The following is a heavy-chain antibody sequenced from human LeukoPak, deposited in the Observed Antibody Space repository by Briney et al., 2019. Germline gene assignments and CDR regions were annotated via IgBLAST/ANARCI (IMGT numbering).Heavy chain of an antibody. Sequence: GGSLRLSCAASGFTFSSYGMHWVRQAPGKGLEWVAFIRYDGSNKYYADSVKGRFTISRDNSKNTLYLQMNSLRAEDTAVYYCAKDHQYQLGLWDYWGQGTLVTVSS. V-gene: IGHV3-30*02. CDR1: GFTFSSYG. CDR3: AKDHQYQLGLWDY. D-gene: IGHD2-2*01. CDR2: IRYDGSNK. J-gene: IGHJ4*02.